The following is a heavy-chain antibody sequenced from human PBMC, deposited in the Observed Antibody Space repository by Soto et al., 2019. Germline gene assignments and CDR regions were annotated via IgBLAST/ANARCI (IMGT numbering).Heavy chain of an antibody. CDR2: MNPNSGNT. D-gene: IGHD3-10*01. CDR3: ASGPRYYYGSGSYYLYYYYGMDV. Sequence: QVQLVQSGAEVKKPGATVKVSCKASGYTFTSYDINWVRQATGQGLEWMGWMNPNSGNTGYAQKFQGRVTMTRNTSISTAYMELSSLRSEDTAVYYCASGPRYYYGSGSYYLYYYYGMDVWGQGTTVTVSS. V-gene: IGHV1-8*01. J-gene: IGHJ6*02. CDR1: GYTFTSYD.